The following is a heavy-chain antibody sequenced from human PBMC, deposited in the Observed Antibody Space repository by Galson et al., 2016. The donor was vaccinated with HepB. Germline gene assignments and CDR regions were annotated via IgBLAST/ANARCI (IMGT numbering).Heavy chain of an antibody. D-gene: IGHD3-16*02. CDR3: ARGGIWGSYRYLDF. Sequence: SVKVSCKASGYTFFSYGIDWVRQAPGQGLEWMGWISGYNGDTKYTQNFQGRVTMTTDTSTGTAYMELRNLRSDDTAMYYCARGGIWGSYRYLDFWGQGTLVNVSS. J-gene: IGHJ4*02. CDR2: ISGYNGDT. V-gene: IGHV1-18*01. CDR1: GYTFFSYG.